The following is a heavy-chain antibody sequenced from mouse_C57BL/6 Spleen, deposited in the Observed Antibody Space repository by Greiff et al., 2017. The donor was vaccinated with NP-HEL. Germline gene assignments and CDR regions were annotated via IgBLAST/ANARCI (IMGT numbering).Heavy chain of an antibody. V-gene: IGHV2-5*01. J-gene: IGHJ4*01. Sequence: VQLQQSGPGLVQPSQSLSITCTASGFSLTSYGVHWVRQSPGKGLEWLGVIWRGGSTDYNAAFMSRLSITKDNSKSQVFFKMNSLQADDTAIYYWAKKDYDYDYAMDYWGQGTSVTVSS. CDR1: GFSLTSYG. CDR2: IWRGGST. D-gene: IGHD2-4*01. CDR3: AKKDYDYDYAMDY.